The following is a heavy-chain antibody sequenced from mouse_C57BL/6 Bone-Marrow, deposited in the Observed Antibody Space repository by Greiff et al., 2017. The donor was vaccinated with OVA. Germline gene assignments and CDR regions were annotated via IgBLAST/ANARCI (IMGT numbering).Heavy chain of an antibody. CDR1: GYTFTEYT. CDR3: ARHEEKTPWFAY. V-gene: IGHV1-62-2*01. J-gene: IGHJ3*01. Sequence: VVNPGASVKLSCKASGYTFTEYTIHWVKQRSGQGLEWIGWFYPGSGSIKYNEKFKDKATLTADKSSSTVYMELSRLTSEDSAVYFCARHEEKTPWFAYWGQGTLVTVSA. CDR2: FYPGSGSI.